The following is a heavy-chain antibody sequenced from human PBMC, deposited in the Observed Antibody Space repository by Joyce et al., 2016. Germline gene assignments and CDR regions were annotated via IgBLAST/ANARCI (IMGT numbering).Heavy chain of an antibody. D-gene: IGHD6-19*01. Sequence: EVQLVESGGDLIQPGGSLTLSCAASGFSVSSNYMGWVRQTPGKGLEWVSIIHVNGNTFYADSVQGRFTIFRDNFKNTLYLHMSSLRPEDTALYYCVRDLQWQSVPYWGQGTLVTVSS. CDR3: VRDLQWQSVPY. CDR2: IHVNGNT. CDR1: GFSVSSNY. V-gene: IGHV3-53*01. J-gene: IGHJ4*02.